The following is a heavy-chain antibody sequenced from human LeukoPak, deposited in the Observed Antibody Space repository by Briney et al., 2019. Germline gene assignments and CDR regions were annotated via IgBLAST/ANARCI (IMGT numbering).Heavy chain of an antibody. J-gene: IGHJ4*02. Sequence: PGGCLRLSCAAAGFTFSSYAMTWVRQAPRKGLEWVSAISGSGGSTFYADSVKGRFTISRDNSKNTLYLQMNSLEAEDTAVCYCAKGFYAGYADHWGQGTLVTVSS. CDR1: GFTFSSYA. D-gene: IGHD2/OR15-2a*01. CDR2: ISGSGGST. CDR3: AKGFYAGYADH. V-gene: IGHV3-23*01.